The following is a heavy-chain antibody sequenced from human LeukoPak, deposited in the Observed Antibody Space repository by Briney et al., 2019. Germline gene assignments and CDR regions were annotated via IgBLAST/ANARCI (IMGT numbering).Heavy chain of an antibody. CDR3: AIISHGDYDY. Sequence: ASVKVSCKASVYTFTGYDINWGRQATGQGVEWMGWMNTNSGKPGYEQKIQDRVTMITRTSISTAYMQLSRLRSEETPVYYWAIISHGDYDYWGQGTLVSVSS. J-gene: IGHJ4*02. V-gene: IGHV1-8*01. CDR2: MNTNSGKP. CDR1: VYTFTGYD. D-gene: IGHD4-17*01.